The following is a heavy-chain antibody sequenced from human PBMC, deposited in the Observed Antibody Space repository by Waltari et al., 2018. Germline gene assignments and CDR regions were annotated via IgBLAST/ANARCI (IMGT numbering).Heavy chain of an antibody. Sequence: EVQLLESGGGLVQPGGSLRVSCAASGFTFRIYAMSWVRQAPGKGLDWVSAISGSGFNTYYADSVKGRFTISRDTSKNTLYLQMNSLRAEDTAVYYCAKGRYENVYYFDYWGQGTLVTVSS. D-gene: IGHD1-20*01. CDR2: ISGSGFNT. CDR1: GFTFRIYA. V-gene: IGHV3-23*01. CDR3: AKGRYENVYYFDY. J-gene: IGHJ4*02.